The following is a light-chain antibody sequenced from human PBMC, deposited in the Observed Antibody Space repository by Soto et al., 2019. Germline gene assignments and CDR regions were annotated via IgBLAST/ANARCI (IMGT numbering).Light chain of an antibody. CDR3: KSYAGSNTYV. V-gene: IGLV2-8*01. CDR1: KNDNRVYDF. Sequence: QSAMTQPPSASGSPGQSVTISCTGTKNDNRVYDFVSWYQHHPGKAPRLIIYEVVQRPSGVPDRFSGSKPGNTASLTVSGLQAADEADYFCKSYAGSNTYVFGSRTKVTAL. CDR2: EVV. J-gene: IGLJ1*01.